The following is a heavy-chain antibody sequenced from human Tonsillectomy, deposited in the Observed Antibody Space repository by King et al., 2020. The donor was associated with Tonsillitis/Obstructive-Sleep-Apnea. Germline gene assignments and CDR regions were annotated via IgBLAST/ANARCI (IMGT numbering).Heavy chain of an antibody. CDR2: IYPGDSDT. CDR1: GYSFTSYW. D-gene: IGHD3-10*01. V-gene: IGHV5-51*01. Sequence: VQLVESGAEVKKPGESLKISCKGSGYSFTSYWICWVRQMPGKGLEWRGIIYPGDSDTRTSPAFQGQVTISADKSISPAYLQWSSLKASDTAMYYCATGITMVRGADRGYYYYMDVWGKGTTVTVSS. J-gene: IGHJ6*03. CDR3: ATGITMVRGADRGYYYYMDV.